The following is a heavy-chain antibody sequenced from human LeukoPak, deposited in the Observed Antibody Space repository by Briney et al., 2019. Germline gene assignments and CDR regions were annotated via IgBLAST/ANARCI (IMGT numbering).Heavy chain of an antibody. V-gene: IGHV1-2*02. CDR3: AKRSITAQYYFDY. CDR2: INPNSGDT. Sequence: ASVKVSCKASGYTFTGYYLHWVRQAPGQGLEWMGWINPNSGDTNYARKFQGRVTMTRDTSISTAYIELSRLRSDDTAVYYCAKRSITAQYYFDYWGQGTLVTVSS. CDR1: GYTFTGYY. J-gene: IGHJ4*02. D-gene: IGHD6-6*01.